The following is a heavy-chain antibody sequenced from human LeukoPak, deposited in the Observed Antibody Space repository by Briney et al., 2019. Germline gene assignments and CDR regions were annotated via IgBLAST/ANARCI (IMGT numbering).Heavy chain of an antibody. Sequence: ASVKVSCKAAGYIFTRYGISCVRQAPGHGLEWMGWIIAYNGNTNYAQTLQCRVTMTTHTSTSTAYMELRSLRSGDTAVYHCARDQWELPDYWGQGTLVTVSS. CDR3: ARDQWELPDY. CDR2: IIAYNGNT. V-gene: IGHV1-18*01. J-gene: IGHJ4*02. CDR1: GYIFTRYG. D-gene: IGHD1-26*01.